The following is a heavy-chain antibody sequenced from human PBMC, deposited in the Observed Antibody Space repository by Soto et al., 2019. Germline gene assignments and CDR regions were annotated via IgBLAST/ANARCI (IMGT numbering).Heavy chain of an antibody. CDR2: ISSSSSYI. Sequence: EVQLVESGGGLVKPGGSLRLSCAASGFTFSSYSMNWVRQAPGKGLEWVSSISSSSSYIYYADSVKGRFTISRDNAKNSLYLQMNSLRAEDTAVYYCARESLSVYTIFGVVITIGYYYYGMDVWGQGTTVTVSS. CDR3: ARESLSVYTIFGVVITIGYYYYGMDV. J-gene: IGHJ6*02. D-gene: IGHD3-3*01. V-gene: IGHV3-21*01. CDR1: GFTFSSYS.